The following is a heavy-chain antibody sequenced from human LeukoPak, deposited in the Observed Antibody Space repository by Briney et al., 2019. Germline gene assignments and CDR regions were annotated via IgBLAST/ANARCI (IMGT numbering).Heavy chain of an antibody. CDR3: AKSLAVAGISPSDY. J-gene: IGHJ4*02. D-gene: IGHD6-19*01. CDR1: GFTFSSYA. V-gene: IGHV3-23*01. Sequence: GGSLRLSCVGSGFTFSSYAMTWVRQTPGKGLEWVSAITNTGIRTDYADSGKGRFTISRDNSKDTLYLQMNSLRAEDTAVYYCAKSLAVAGISPSDYWGQGTLVTVSS. CDR2: ITNTGIRT.